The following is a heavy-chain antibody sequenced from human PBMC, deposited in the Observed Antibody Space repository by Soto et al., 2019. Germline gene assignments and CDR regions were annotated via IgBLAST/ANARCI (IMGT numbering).Heavy chain of an antibody. D-gene: IGHD2-21*01. V-gene: IGHV4-31*03. CDR1: GGSISSGGYY. CDR3: AASCVGCGGFNYYGMDV. J-gene: IGHJ6*02. CDR2: IYYSGST. Sequence: SETLSLTCTVSGGSISSGGYYWSWIRQHPGKGLEWIGYIYYSGSTYYNPSLKSRVTISVDTSKNQFYLKLSSVTAADTAVYYCAASCVGCGGFNYYGMDVWGQGTTVTVSS.